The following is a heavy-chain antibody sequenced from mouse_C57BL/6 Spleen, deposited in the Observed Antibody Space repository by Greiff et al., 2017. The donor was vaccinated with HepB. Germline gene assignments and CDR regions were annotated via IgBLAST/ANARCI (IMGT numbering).Heavy chain of an antibody. J-gene: IGHJ2*01. CDR3: ARQDEDFDY. V-gene: IGHV5-6*02. Sequence: DVMLVESGGDLVKPGGSLKLSCAASGFTFSSYGMSWVRQTPDKRLEWVATISSGGSYTYYPDSVKGRFTISRDNAKNTLYLQMSSLKSEDTAMYYCARQDEDFDYWGQGTTLTVSS. CDR1: GFTFSSYG. CDR2: ISSGGSYT.